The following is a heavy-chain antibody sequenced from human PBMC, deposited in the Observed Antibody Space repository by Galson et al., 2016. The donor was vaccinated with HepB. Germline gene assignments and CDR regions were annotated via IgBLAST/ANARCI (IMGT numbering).Heavy chain of an antibody. V-gene: IGHV3-23*01. Sequence: SLRLSCAASGCTFRDSPMSWVRQSPGKGLEWVSTVNVYDEETHYADSVRGRVIISRDNSKNTLHLQMNDMRAEDTARYYCAEDPAFTDACDVWGPGTLVTVSS. CDR2: VNVYDEET. CDR1: GCTFRDSP. CDR3: AEDPAFTDACDV. J-gene: IGHJ3*01.